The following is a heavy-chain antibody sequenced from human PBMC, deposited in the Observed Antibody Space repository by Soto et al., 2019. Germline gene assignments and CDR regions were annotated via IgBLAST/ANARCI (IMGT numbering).Heavy chain of an antibody. Sequence: SETLSLTCTVSGGSISSGGYYWSWIRQHPGKGLEWIGYIYYSGSTYYNPSLKSRVTISVDTSKNQFSLKLSSVTAADTAVYYCARAPTVVEFLQVDDAFEIWGQGTMVT. CDR3: ARAPTVVEFLQVDDAFEI. CDR2: IYYSGST. CDR1: GGSISSGGYY. D-gene: IGHD4-17*01. V-gene: IGHV4-31*03. J-gene: IGHJ3*02.